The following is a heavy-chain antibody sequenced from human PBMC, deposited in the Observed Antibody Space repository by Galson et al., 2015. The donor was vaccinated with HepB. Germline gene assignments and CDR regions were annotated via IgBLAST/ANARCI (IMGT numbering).Heavy chain of an antibody. CDR3: ARLSEGAAAFTWFDP. V-gene: IGHV2-5*02. Sequence: PALVKPTQTLTLTCTFSGFSLSTSGVGVGWIRQPPGKALEWLALIYWDADKRYSPPLKNRLTISKDTSKNQVVLTMTNMDPVDTATYYCARLSEGAAAFTWFDPWGQGTLVTVFS. J-gene: IGHJ5*02. D-gene: IGHD6-13*01. CDR1: GFSLSTSGVG. CDR2: IYWDADK.